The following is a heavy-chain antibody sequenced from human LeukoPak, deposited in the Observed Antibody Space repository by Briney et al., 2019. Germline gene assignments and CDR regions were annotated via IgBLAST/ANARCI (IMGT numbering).Heavy chain of an antibody. Sequence: PSETLSLTCTVSGGSISNYYWGWLRQPPGKGLEWIGSIYHSGSTYYNPSLKSQVTISVDTSKNQFSLKLSSVTAADTAVYYCASRLWFGEFLFEYWGQGTLVTVSS. D-gene: IGHD3-10*01. CDR1: GGSISNYY. V-gene: IGHV4-38-2*02. CDR3: ASRLWFGEFLFEY. CDR2: IYHSGST. J-gene: IGHJ4*02.